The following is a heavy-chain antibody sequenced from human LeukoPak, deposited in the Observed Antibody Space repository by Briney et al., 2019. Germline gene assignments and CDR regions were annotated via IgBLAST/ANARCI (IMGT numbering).Heavy chain of an antibody. Sequence: KPSETLSLTCTVSGGSIRSYYWSWIRQTPGKGLEWIGFMYYSGSTKYNPSLKSRVTISVDTSKTQFSLKLSSVTAADTAVYYCASSEDYYDSSGYYRADYWGQGTLVTVSS. CDR1: GGSIRSYY. CDR2: MYYSGST. CDR3: ASSEDYYDSSGYYRADY. J-gene: IGHJ4*02. D-gene: IGHD3-22*01. V-gene: IGHV4-59*01.